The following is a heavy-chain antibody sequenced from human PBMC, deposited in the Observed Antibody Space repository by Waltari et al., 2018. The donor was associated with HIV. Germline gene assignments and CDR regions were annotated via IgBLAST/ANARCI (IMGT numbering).Heavy chain of an antibody. D-gene: IGHD3-9*01. V-gene: IGHV4-4*02. CDR3: ARDPRVAFDFTTAGYYGMDV. CDR1: GDSISSSNW. J-gene: IGHJ6*02. CDR2: IYHSGST. Sequence: QVQLQESGPGLVKPSGTLTLTCAVSGDSISSSNWWSWVRQPPGRGLEWMGEIYHSGSTNYNPSLKRRVTISVDKSKNQFSRNLRSVPAADTAVYYCARDPRVAFDFTTAGYYGMDVWGQGATLTVAS.